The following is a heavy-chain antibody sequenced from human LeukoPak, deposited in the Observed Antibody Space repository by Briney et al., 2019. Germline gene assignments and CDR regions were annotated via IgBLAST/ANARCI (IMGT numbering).Heavy chain of an antibody. D-gene: IGHD5-12*01. Sequence: SETLSLTCAVCSGSFSGYYWIWIRQPPGKGLEGIREINHSGTVNYNPSLKSRVTISVDSSKNQFFLKLSSVTAEDTAVYYCARESIEMATGLDYWGQGTLVTVSS. CDR3: ARESIEMATGLDY. J-gene: IGHJ4*02. CDR1: SGSFSGYY. CDR2: INHSGTV. V-gene: IGHV4-34*01.